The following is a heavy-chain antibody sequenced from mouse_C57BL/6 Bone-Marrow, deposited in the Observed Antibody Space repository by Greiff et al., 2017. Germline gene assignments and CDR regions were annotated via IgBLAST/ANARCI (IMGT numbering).Heavy chain of an antibody. CDR1: GYTFTSYW. D-gene: IGHD1-1*01. J-gene: IGHJ2*01. V-gene: IGHV1-7*01. CDR2: INPSSGYT. Sequence: VKLMEPGAELAKPGASVKLSCKASGYTFTSYWMHWVKQRPGQGLEWIGYINPSSGYTKYNQKFKDKATLTADKSSSTAYMQLSSLTYEDSAVYYCAKNYYGSSYYYWGQGTTLTVSS. CDR3: AKNYYGSSYYY.